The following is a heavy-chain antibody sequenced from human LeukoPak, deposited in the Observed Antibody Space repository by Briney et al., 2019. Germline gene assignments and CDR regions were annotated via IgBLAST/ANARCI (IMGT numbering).Heavy chain of an antibody. CDR2: IYSGGST. Sequence: PGGSLRLSCAASGFTVSSNYMSWVRQAPGKGLEGVSVIYSGGSTYYADSVKGRFTISRDNSKNTLYLQMNSLRAEDTAVYYCASADSVYGDYRLYYFDYWGQGTLVTVSS. J-gene: IGHJ4*02. V-gene: IGHV3-53*01. D-gene: IGHD4-17*01. CDR3: ASADSVYGDYRLYYFDY. CDR1: GFTVSSNY.